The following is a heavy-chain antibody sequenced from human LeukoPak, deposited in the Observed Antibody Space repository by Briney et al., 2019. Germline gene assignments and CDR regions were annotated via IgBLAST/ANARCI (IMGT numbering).Heavy chain of an antibody. CDR1: GFAFSDYE. CDR2: ISSSGSIM. V-gene: IGHV3-48*03. J-gene: IGHJ4*02. D-gene: IGHD7-27*01. CDR3: ARTMWGFDY. Sequence: GSLRLSCASSGFAFSDYEMNWVRQAPGKGLEWVSYISSSGSIMYYADSVKGRFTISRDNAKRSLFLQMNSLRVEDTAVYYCARTMWGFDYWGQGTLVTVSS.